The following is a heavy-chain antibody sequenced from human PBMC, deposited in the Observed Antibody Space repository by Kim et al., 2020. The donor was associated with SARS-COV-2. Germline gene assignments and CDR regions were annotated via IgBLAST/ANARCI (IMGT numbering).Heavy chain of an antibody. CDR2: MNPNSGNT. V-gene: IGHV1-8*01. CDR3: ARAKLAARLVSYYYMDV. Sequence: ASVKVSCKASGYTFTSYDINWVRQATGQGLEWMGWMNPNSGNTGYAQKFQGRVTMPRNTSISTAYMELSSLRSEDTAVYYCARAKLAARLVSYYYMDVWGKGTTVTVSS. D-gene: IGHD6-6*01. CDR1: GYTFTSYD. J-gene: IGHJ6*03.